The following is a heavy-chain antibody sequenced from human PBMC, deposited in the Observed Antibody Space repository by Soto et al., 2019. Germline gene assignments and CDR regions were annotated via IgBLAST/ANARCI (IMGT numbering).Heavy chain of an antibody. CDR3: ARGLYRSRSSCYGNYYYMDV. D-gene: IGHD2-2*01. CDR1: GGSFSGYY. J-gene: IGHJ6*03. CDR2: INPTGST. V-gene: IGHV4-34*01. Sequence: SETLSLTCAVYGGSFSGYYWSWLRQSPGKGLEWIGEINPTGSTNYNPSLRSRVTISVDKSKNQFSLRLSSVTAADTAVYYCARGLYRSRSSCYGNYYYMDVWGKGTTVT.